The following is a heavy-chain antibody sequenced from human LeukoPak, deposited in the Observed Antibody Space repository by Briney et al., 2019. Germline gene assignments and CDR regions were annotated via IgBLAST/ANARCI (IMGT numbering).Heavy chain of an antibody. V-gene: IGHV3-30-3*02. J-gene: IGHJ4*02. CDR3: AKFVAGPYYFDY. CDR2: ISYDGSNK. Sequence: GRSLRLSCTASGFTFSSFAMHWVRQAPGKGLEWVALISYDGSNKYYADSVEGRFTISRDNSKNTLYLQMNSLRAEDTAVYYCAKFVAGPYYFDYWGQGTLVTVSS. D-gene: IGHD6-19*01. CDR1: GFTFSSFA.